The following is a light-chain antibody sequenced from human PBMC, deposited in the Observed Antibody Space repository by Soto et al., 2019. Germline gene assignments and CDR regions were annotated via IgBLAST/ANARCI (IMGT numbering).Light chain of an antibody. CDR3: QQCHNWPLT. CDR2: SAS. Sequence: EIVRTQSPATLSVSPGDRATLSCRASQSISTELAWYQQKPGQPPRLLIYSASTRATGVPARFTGSGSGSEFTLTISGLQSEDFAVYYCQQCHNWPLTFGQGTRLEI. V-gene: IGKV3-15*01. J-gene: IGKJ2*01. CDR1: QSISTE.